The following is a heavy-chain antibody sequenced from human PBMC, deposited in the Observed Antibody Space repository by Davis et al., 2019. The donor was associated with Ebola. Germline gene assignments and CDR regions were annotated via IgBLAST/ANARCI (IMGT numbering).Heavy chain of an antibody. CDR1: GYTFTDYK. J-gene: IGHJ6*02. CDR2: ITPKTGGT. V-gene: IGHV1-2*02. CDR3: ASLLYYDILTGSYYGMDV. Sequence: ASVKVSCKASGYTFTDYKIHWVRQAPGQGLDYIGWITPKTGGTNYAQIFQGRVTMTGDTSIATAYMELSGLKSDDTAVYYCASLLYYDILTGSYYGMDVWGQGTTVTVSS. D-gene: IGHD3-9*01.